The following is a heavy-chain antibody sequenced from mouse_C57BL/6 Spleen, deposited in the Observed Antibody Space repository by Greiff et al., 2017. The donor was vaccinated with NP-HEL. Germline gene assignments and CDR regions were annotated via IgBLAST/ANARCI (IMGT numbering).Heavy chain of an antibody. D-gene: IGHD4-1*01. CDR3: ARGETLANWELAY. CDR2: INPSNGGT. J-gene: IGHJ3*01. V-gene: IGHV1-53*01. CDR1: GYTFTSYW. Sequence: VQLQQSGTELVKPGASVKLSCKASGYTFTSYWMHWVKQRPGQGLEWIGNINPSNGGTNYNEKFKSKATLTVDKSSSTAYMQLSSLTSEDSAVYYCARGETLANWELAYWGQGTLVTVSA.